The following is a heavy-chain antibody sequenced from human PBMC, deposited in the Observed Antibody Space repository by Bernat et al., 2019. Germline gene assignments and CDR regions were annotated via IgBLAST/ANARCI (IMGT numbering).Heavy chain of an antibody. D-gene: IGHD6-6*01. CDR2: ISSSSSYI. V-gene: IGHV3-21*01. J-gene: IGHJ6*02. Sequence: EVQLVESGGGLVKPGGSLRLSCAASGFTFSSYSMNWVRQAPGKGLEWVSSISSSSSYIYYADSVKGRFTISRDNAKNSLYLQMNSLRAEDTAVYYCARDSSSTLYYYGMHVWGQGTTVTVSS. CDR3: ARDSSSTLYYYGMHV. CDR1: GFTFSSYS.